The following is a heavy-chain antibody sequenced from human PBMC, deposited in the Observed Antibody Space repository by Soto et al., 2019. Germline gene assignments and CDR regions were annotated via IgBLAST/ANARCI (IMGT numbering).Heavy chain of an antibody. V-gene: IGHV3-21*01. D-gene: IGHD3-9*01. CDR3: ASVPDYYILTGHFSMDWFAP. CDR1: GFTFSSYS. J-gene: IGHJ5*02. Sequence: PGGSLRLSCAASGFTFSSYSMNWVRQAPGKGLEWVSSISSSSSYIYYADSVKGRFTISRDNAKNSLYLQMNSLRAEDTAVYYCASVPDYYILTGHFSMDWFAPSGQGTLVPVAS. CDR2: ISSSSSYI.